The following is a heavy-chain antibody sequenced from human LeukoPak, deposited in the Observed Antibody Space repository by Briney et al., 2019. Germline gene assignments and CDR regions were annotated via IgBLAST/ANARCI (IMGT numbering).Heavy chain of an antibody. CDR3: ARGSATAACLY. CDR2: INHSGST. V-gene: IGHV4-34*01. D-gene: IGHD2-2*01. CDR1: GGSFSSYY. J-gene: IGHJ4*02. Sequence: SETLSLTCAVYGGSFSSYYWSWIRQPPGKGLEWIGEINHSGSTNYNPSLKSRVSISVDSSKNQFSLKVSSVTAADTAVYYCARGSATAACLYWGQGTLVTVSS.